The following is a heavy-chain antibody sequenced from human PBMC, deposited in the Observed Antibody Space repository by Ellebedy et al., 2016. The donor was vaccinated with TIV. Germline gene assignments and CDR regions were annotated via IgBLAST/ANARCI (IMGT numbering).Heavy chain of an antibody. CDR2: MNPNSGNT. Sequence: ASVKVSXXASGYTFTSYDINWVRQATGQGLEWMGWMNPNSGNTGYAQKFQGRVTMTRNTSISTAYMELSSLRSEDTAVYYCARTIEGYCSSTSCYSSYYYYYMDVWGKGTTVTVSS. CDR1: GYTFTSYD. D-gene: IGHD2-2*01. J-gene: IGHJ6*03. V-gene: IGHV1-8*01. CDR3: ARTIEGYCSSTSCYSSYYYYYMDV.